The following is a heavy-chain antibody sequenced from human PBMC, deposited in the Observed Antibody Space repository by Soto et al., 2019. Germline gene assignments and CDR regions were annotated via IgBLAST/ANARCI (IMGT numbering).Heavy chain of an antibody. CDR1: GCTVRSYT. Sequence: SVRLSCAASGCTVRSYTMIWPRQPPGRGLEWVSGLYGSGRGIFYADSVKGRFTVSRDNSKNMLFLQMNSLRAEDTAVYYCAKDLYKPPSSGWFDTWGQGTPVTVSS. D-gene: IGHD1-20*01. J-gene: IGHJ5*02. CDR2: LYGSGRGI. CDR3: AKDLYKPPSSGWFDT. V-gene: IGHV3-23*01.